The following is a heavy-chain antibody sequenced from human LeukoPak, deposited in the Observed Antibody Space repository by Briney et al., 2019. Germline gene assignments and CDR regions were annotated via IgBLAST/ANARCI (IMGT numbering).Heavy chain of an antibody. CDR2: IYHSGST. D-gene: IGHD3-3*01. CDR1: GGPVSSGGYS. Sequence: SQTLSLTCAVSGGPVSSGGYSWSWIRQPPGKGLEWIGYIYHSGSTYYNPSLKSRVTISVDRSKNQFSLKLSSVTAADTAVYYCARGAGYDFWSGTRPLYYVDVWGKGTTVTVSS. J-gene: IGHJ6*03. CDR3: ARGAGYDFWSGTRPLYYVDV. V-gene: IGHV4-30-2*01.